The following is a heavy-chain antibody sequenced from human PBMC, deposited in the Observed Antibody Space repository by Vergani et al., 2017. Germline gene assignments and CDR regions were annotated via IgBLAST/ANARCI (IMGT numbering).Heavy chain of an antibody. V-gene: IGHV1-18*01. J-gene: IGHJ6*02. CDR3: ERDQATGADYXCWSGLRYYYYYYGMEV. CDR2: ISAYNGNT. Sequence: QVQLVQSGAEVKKPGASVKVSCKASGYTFTSYGISWVRQAPGQGLEWMGWISAYNGNTNYAQKLQGRVTMTTDQSTSTAYMELRSPESDGTAVYYCERDQATGADYXCWSGLRYYYYYYGMEVWGQGTTGTVSS. CDR1: GYTFTSYG. D-gene: IGHD3-3*01.